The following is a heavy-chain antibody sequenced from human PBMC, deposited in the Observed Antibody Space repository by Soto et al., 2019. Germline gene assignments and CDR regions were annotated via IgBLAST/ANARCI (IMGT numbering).Heavy chain of an antibody. D-gene: IGHD3-9*01. Sequence: QVQLVQSGAEVKKPGASVKVSCKTSGYTLTNYGISWVRQAPGQGLEWMGWISTYNGNTNYAQSLQGRVTMTTDTHTSTDYKYMGSLRSADTAIYYRARWLLSPRGAFDVWGQGTMVTVSS. CDR2: ISTYNGNT. CDR3: ARWLLSPRGAFDV. V-gene: IGHV1-18*01. J-gene: IGHJ3*01. CDR1: GYTLTNYG.